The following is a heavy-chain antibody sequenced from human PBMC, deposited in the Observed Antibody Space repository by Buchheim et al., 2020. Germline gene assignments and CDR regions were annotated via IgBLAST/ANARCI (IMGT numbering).Heavy chain of an antibody. D-gene: IGHD2-21*02. CDR2: IGSSGSTI. V-gene: IGHV3-48*02. Sequence: EVQLVESGGGLVQPGGSLRLSCAASGFTFTYYSMSWVRQAPGKGLEWVAYIGSSGSTIHYADSVKGRFTISRDNAKNSLYLQMNSLRDEDTAVYYCGRDWGDSIKAPVDYWGQGTL. J-gene: IGHJ4*02. CDR3: GRDWGDSIKAPVDY. CDR1: GFTFTYYS.